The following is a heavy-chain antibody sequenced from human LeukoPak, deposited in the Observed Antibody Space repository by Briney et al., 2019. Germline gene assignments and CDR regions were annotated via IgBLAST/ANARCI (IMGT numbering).Heavy chain of an antibody. D-gene: IGHD3-22*01. Sequence: SETLSLTCAVSGGSISSGGYSWSWIRQPPGKGLEWIGYIYHSGSTYYNPSLKSRVTISVDRSKNQFSLKLSSVTAADTAVYYCARAGDSSGHYPLLNWGQGTLVTVSS. J-gene: IGHJ4*02. CDR1: GGSISSGGYS. V-gene: IGHV4-30-2*01. CDR3: ARAGDSSGHYPLLN. CDR2: IYHSGST.